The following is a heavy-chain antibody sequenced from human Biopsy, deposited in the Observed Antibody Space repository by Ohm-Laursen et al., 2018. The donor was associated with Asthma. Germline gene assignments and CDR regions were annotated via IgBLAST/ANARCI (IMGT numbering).Heavy chain of an antibody. Sequence: SETLSLTCPVSGDSISSNYWSWIRQPPGKGLEWIGNIYFSGSTNYNSFLKSRVTLSVDTSKNQFSLMLNSVTAADTAVYYCARSLYSNSWQYVWFDSWGQGTLVTVSS. D-gene: IGHD6-13*01. CDR2: IYFSGST. V-gene: IGHV4-59*01. CDR3: ARSLYSNSWQYVWFDS. CDR1: GDSISSNY. J-gene: IGHJ5*01.